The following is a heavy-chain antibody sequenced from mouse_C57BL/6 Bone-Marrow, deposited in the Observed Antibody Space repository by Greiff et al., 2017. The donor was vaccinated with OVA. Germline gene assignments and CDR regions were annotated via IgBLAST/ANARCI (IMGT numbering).Heavy chain of an antibody. Sequence: EVHLVESGGGLVKPGGSLKLSCAASGFTFSSYAMSWVRQTPEKRLEWVATISDGGSYTYYPDNVKGRFTISRDNAKNNLYLQMSHLKSEDTAMYYCARLGDYDWYFDVWGTGTTVTVSS. J-gene: IGHJ1*03. D-gene: IGHD1-1*02. CDR2: ISDGGSYT. CDR3: ARLGDYDWYFDV. V-gene: IGHV5-4*01. CDR1: GFTFSSYA.